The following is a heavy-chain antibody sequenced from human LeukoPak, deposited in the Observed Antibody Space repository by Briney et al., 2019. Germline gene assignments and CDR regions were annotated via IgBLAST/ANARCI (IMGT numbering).Heavy chain of an antibody. CDR2: IDYDSSHI. CDR1: GFTFSSSA. Sequence: PGGSLRLSCAGSGFTFSSSAMSWVRQVPGKGLEWVSSIDYDSSHIYYAASVRGRFSISRDNARDSVYLQMDSLRADDTAVYYCARDPERYLRMGHYDYWGQGTLVIVSS. J-gene: IGHJ4*02. CDR3: ARDPERYLRMGHYDY. V-gene: IGHV3-21*01. D-gene: IGHD3-16*01.